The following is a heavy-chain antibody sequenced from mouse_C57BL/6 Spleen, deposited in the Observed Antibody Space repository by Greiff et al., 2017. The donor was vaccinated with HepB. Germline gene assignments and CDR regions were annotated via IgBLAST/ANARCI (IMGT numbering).Heavy chain of an antibody. CDR3: AMWDDSSGFFAY. D-gene: IGHD3-1*01. CDR2: IHPSDSDT. J-gene: IGHJ3*01. CDR1: GYTFTSYW. Sequence: QVQLQQPGAELVKPGASVKVSCKASGYTFTSYWMHWVKQRPGQGLEWIGRIHPSDSDTNYNQKFKGKATLTVDKSSSTAYMQLSSLTSEDSAVYYCAMWDDSSGFFAYWGQGTLVTVSA. V-gene: IGHV1-74*01.